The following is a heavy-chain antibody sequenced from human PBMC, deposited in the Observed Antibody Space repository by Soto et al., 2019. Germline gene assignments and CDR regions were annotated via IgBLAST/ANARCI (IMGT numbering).Heavy chain of an antibody. CDR3: ARPAYSSSPTFHVDP. V-gene: IGHV3-74*01. J-gene: IGHJ5*02. D-gene: IGHD6-13*01. CDR2: INSDGSST. CDR1: RFTFSSFW. Sequence: GGSLRLSCAASRFTFSSFWFHWVRQAPGKGLVWVSHINSDGSSTSYADSVKGRFTISRDNAKNTLYLQMNSLRAEDTAVYYCARPAYSSSPTFHVDPWGQGTLVTVSS.